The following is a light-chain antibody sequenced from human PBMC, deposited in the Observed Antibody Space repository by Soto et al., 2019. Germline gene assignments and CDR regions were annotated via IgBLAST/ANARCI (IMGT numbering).Light chain of an antibody. V-gene: IGKV3-20*01. CDR2: GAS. Sequence: ERVMTQSPATLSVSPGERATLSCRASQSVTSNYLAWYQQKPGQAPRLLIFGASIRDTGIPDRFSGRGSGTVFTLTISSLEPEDFAVYYCQQYGSSPGTFGPGTKVDIK. J-gene: IGKJ1*01. CDR3: QQYGSSPGT. CDR1: QSVTSNY.